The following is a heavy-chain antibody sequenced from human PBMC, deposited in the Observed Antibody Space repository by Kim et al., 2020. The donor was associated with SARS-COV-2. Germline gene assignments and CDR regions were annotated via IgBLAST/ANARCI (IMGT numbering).Heavy chain of an antibody. CDR2: ISSSSSYI. J-gene: IGHJ4*02. Sequence: GGSLRLSCAASGFTFSSYSMNWVRQAPGKGLEWVSSISSSSSYIYYADSVKGRFTISRDNAKNSLYLQMNSLRAEDTAVYYCATTGGYYDSSGYYYCFDYWGQGTLVNVSS. V-gene: IGHV3-21*01. CDR3: ATTGGYYDSSGYYYCFDY. CDR1: GFTFSSYS. D-gene: IGHD3-22*01.